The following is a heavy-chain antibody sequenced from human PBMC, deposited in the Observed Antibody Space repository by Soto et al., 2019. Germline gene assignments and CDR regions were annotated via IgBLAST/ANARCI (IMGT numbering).Heavy chain of an antibody. CDR3: ARGPRGYSYGFPYYYGMDV. V-gene: IGHV1-18*01. Sequence: GASVKVSCKASGYTFTSYGISWVRQAPGQGLEWMGWISAYNGNTNYAQKLQGRVTMTTDTSTSTAYMELRSLRSDDTAVYYCARGPRGYSYGFPYYYGMDVWGQGTTVTVSS. J-gene: IGHJ6*02. CDR1: GYTFTSYG. CDR2: ISAYNGNT. D-gene: IGHD5-18*01.